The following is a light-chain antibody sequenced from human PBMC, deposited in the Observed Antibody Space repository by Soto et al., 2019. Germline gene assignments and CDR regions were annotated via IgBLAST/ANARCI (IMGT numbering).Light chain of an antibody. J-gene: IGKJ2*01. Sequence: DIQMTQSPLSLSASVGDRVTITCRSSQNILTYLNWYQQRPGEAPRFLIYAASNLQDGVPSRFSASESGTEVTLTISSLQPEDFATYYCQQSYSVPLTFGQGTKLEMK. CDR3: QQSYSVPLT. CDR1: QNILTY. V-gene: IGKV1-39*01. CDR2: AAS.